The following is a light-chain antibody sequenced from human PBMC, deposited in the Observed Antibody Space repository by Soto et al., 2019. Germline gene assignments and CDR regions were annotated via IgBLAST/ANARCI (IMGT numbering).Light chain of an antibody. CDR3: QQYNSYSWT. J-gene: IGKJ1*01. CDR1: QGISNY. Sequence: EINMSHSPSSLSASIGDRVTITCRASQGISNYLAWYQQKPGKAPKLLSYDASTLASGVPSRFSGSGSGTEFTLTISSLQPGDFATYYCQQYNSYSWTFGQGTKVDVK. CDR2: DAS. V-gene: IGKV1-5*01.